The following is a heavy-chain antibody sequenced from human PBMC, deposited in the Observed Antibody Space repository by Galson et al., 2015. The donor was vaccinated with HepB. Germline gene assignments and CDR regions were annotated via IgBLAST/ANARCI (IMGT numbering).Heavy chain of an antibody. Sequence: CAISGDSVSSNSAAWNWIRQSPSRGLEWLGRTYYRSKWYNDYAVSVKSRITINPDTSKNQFSLQLNSVTPEDTAVYYCARGRGIQLWVREFDYWGQGTLVTVSS. CDR3: ARGRGIQLWVREFDY. CDR1: GDSVSSNSAA. CDR2: TYYRSKWYN. J-gene: IGHJ4*02. V-gene: IGHV6-1*01. D-gene: IGHD5-18*01.